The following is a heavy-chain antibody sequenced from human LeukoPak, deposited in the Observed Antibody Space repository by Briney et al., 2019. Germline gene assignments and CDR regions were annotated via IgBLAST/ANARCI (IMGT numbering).Heavy chain of an antibody. J-gene: IGHJ6*02. CDR2: INAGNGNT. Sequence: ASVTVSCKASGYTFTSYAMHWVRQAPGQRLEWMGWINAGNGNTKYSQKFQGRVTMTRDTSTNTVYMELSSLKSEDTAVYYCARDKDAPGYSSGWRYYYYGMDVWGQGTTVTVSS. CDR3: ARDKDAPGYSSGWRYYYYGMDV. D-gene: IGHD6-19*01. V-gene: IGHV1-3*01. CDR1: GYTFTSYA.